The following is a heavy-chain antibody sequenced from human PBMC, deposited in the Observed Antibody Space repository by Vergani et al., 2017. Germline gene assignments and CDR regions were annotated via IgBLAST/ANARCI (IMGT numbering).Heavy chain of an antibody. D-gene: IGHD3-22*01. Sequence: QVQLVQSGAEVKKPGASVKVSCKASGYTFTSYAMHWVRQAPGQRLEWMGWINAGNGNTKYSQKFQGRVTITRDTSASTAYMELSSLRSEDTAVYYCARDPHYYDSSGYGLDYWGQGTLVTVSS. CDR2: INAGNGNT. J-gene: IGHJ4*02. CDR3: ARDPHYYDSSGYGLDY. V-gene: IGHV1-3*01. CDR1: GYTFTSYA.